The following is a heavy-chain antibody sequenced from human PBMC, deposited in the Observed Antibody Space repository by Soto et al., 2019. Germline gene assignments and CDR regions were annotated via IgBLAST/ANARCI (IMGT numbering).Heavy chain of an antibody. D-gene: IGHD6-13*01. J-gene: IGHJ5*02. CDR2: ISAYNGNT. Sequence: VKVSCKASGYTFTSYGISWVRQAPGQGLEWMGWISAYNGNTNYAQKLQGRVTMTTDTSTSTAYMELRSLRSDDTAVYYCAGIAAAGNWFDPWGQGTLVTVSS. CDR3: AGIAAAGNWFDP. CDR1: GYTFTSYG. V-gene: IGHV1-18*01.